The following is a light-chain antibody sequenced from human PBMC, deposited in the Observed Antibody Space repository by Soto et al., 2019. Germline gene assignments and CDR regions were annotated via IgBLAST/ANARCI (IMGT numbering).Light chain of an antibody. J-gene: IGKJ1*01. CDR3: QQRSNWPPWT. CDR2: YAS. CDR1: QSVSSY. V-gene: IGKV3-11*01. Sequence: EIVLTQSPATLSLSPGERATLSCRASQSVSSYLVWYQQKPGQAPRLLIYYASNRATGIPARFSGSGSGTDFTLTISSLEPEDFAVYYCQQRSNWPPWTFGQGTKVEIK.